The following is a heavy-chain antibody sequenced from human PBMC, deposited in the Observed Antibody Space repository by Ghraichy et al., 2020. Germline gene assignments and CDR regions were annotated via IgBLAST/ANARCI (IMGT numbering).Heavy chain of an antibody. J-gene: IGHJ6*02. D-gene: IGHD2-2*01. Sequence: SVKVSCKASGGTFSSYAISWVRQAPGQGLEWMGGIIPIFGTANYAQKFQGRVTITADESTSTAYMELSSLRSEDTAVYYCTEGSYCSSTSCPRPRYYYYYYGMDVWGQGTTVTVSS. CDR3: TEGSYCSSTSCPRPRYYYYYYGMDV. CDR2: IIPIFGTA. V-gene: IGHV1-69*13. CDR1: GGTFSSYA.